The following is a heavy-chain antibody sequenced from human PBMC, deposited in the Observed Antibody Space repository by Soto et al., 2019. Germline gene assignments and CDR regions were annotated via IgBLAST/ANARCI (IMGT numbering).Heavy chain of an antibody. CDR1: GLTFSSYW. D-gene: IGHD2-21*02. CDR2: IHRDGSST. J-gene: IGHJ2*01. Sequence: EVQLVESGGGLVQPGGSLRLSCEASGLTFSSYWMHWVRQAPGKGLVWVSRIHRDGSSTSYADSVKGRFTISRDNAKNTLYLQMNSLRAEDTAVYYCARDGAYCGGDCYSLWDFDLWGRGTLVTVSS. V-gene: IGHV3-74*01. CDR3: ARDGAYCGGDCYSLWDFDL.